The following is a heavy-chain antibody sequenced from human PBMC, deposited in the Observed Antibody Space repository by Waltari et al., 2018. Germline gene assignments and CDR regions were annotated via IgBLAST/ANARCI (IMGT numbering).Heavy chain of an antibody. V-gene: IGHV1-24*01. CDR1: GHTLTELS. CDR2: LDVEDGET. CDR3: ATVKGSVAGTGYYYGMDV. Sequence: QVHQVQSGAEVRKPGASVKVSCKVSGHTLTELSMHWVRQAPGKGLEWVGGLDVEDGETSAPRKFQGRGTMAEDTPTDTAYMELSSRGSEDTAVYYCATVKGSVAGTGYYYGMDVWGQGTTVTVSS. D-gene: IGHD6-19*01. J-gene: IGHJ6*02.